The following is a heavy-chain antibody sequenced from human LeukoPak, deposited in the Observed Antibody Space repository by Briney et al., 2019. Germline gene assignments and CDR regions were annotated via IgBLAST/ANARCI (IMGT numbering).Heavy chain of an antibody. V-gene: IGHV4-59*01. CDR2: IYYSGST. CDR1: RGSISSYY. D-gene: IGHD3-22*01. J-gene: IGHJ4*02. CDR3: ARRGYSSGFYYFDY. Sequence: SETLSLTCTVSRGSISSYYWSWIRQPPGKGLEWIGYIYYSGSTNYNPSLKSRVTISADTSKNQFSLKLSSVTAADTAVYHCARRGYSSGFYYFDYWGQGTLVTVSS.